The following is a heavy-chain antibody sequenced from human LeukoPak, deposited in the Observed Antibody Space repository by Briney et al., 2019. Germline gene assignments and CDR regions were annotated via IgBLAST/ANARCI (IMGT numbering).Heavy chain of an antibody. J-gene: IGHJ5*02. V-gene: IGHV4-59*01. D-gene: IGHD3-22*01. CDR2: IYYSGST. Sequence: SETLSLTCTVSGGSISSYYWSWIRQPPGKGLEWIGYIYYSGSTNYNPSLKSRVTMSVDTSKNQFSLKLSSVTAADTAVYYCAREGSNYYDSSGYYYWFDPWGQGTLVTVSS. CDR1: GGSISSYY. CDR3: AREGSNYYDSSGYYYWFDP.